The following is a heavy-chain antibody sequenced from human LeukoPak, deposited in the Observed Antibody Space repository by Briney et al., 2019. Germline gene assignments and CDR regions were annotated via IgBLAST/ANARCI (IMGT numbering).Heavy chain of an antibody. CDR1: GFTFSSYG. CDR3: AVVAATPVTVYYYMDV. V-gene: IGHV3-48*04. J-gene: IGHJ6*03. CDR2: ITSDSKII. D-gene: IGHD2-15*01. Sequence: PGRSLRLPCAASGFTFSSYGMHWVRQAPGKGLEWVSYITSDSKIIHYADSVKGRFTISRDNAKYSLYLQMNSLRAEDTAVYYCAVVAATPVTVYYYMDVWGKGTTVTVSS.